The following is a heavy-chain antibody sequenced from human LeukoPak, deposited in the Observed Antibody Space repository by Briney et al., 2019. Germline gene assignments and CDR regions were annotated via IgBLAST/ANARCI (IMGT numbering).Heavy chain of an antibody. V-gene: IGHV3-15*01. CDR3: TTVRCTSTSCYRAS. CDR1: GFTFINAW. Sequence: GGSLRLSCVASGFTFINAWMSWVRQAPGKGLEWVGRIKSESDGGTTNYAEPVKGRFTISRDDSKNTLILQMNSVQMEDTAVYYCTTVRCTSTSCYRASWGRGTLVTASS. CDR2: IKSESDGGTT. J-gene: IGHJ5*02. D-gene: IGHD2-2*01.